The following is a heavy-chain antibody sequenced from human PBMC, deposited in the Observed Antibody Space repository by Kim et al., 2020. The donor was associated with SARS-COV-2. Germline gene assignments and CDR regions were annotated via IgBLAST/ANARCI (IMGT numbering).Heavy chain of an antibody. D-gene: IGHD2-21*01. Sequence: GGSLRLSCAASGFTFDDYTMHWVRQAPGKGLEWVSLISWDGGSTYYADSVKGRFTISRDNSKNSLYLQMNSLRTEDTALYYCAKGGRDWTFGMDVWGQGTTVTVSS. CDR3: AKGGRDWTFGMDV. CDR1: GFTFDDYT. CDR2: ISWDGGST. V-gene: IGHV3-43*01. J-gene: IGHJ6*02.